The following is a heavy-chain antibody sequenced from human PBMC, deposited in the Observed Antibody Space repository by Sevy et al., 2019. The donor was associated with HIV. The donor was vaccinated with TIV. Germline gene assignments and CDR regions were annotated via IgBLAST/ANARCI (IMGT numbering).Heavy chain of an antibody. J-gene: IGHJ4*02. V-gene: IGHV3-53*01. Sequence: GGSLRLSCAASGFTVNSNYMSWVRQAPGKGLEWVSVIYSGGSTYYADSVKGRFTISRDNSKNTLYLQMNSLRAEDTAVYYCARERHSSGYYGYFDYWGQGTLVTVSS. CDR3: ARERHSSGYYGYFDY. CDR1: GFTVNSNY. CDR2: IYSGGST. D-gene: IGHD3-22*01.